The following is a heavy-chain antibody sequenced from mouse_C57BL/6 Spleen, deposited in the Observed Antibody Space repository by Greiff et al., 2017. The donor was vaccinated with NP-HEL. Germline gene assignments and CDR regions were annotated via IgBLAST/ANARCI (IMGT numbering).Heavy chain of an antibody. J-gene: IGHJ2*01. V-gene: IGHV1S81*02. D-gene: IGHD1-1*01. Sequence: QVQLQQPGAELVKAGASVKMSCKASGYTFTSYWMHWVRPRLGHGLEWFAETNPTNGRTYYNEKFKSKDTLTVDKSSSTAYMLLSGPTFEESAVYYCARIKKIVATYLDDWGQGTTLTVSS. CDR1: GYTFTSYW. CDR2: TNPTNGRT. CDR3: ARIKKIVATYLDD.